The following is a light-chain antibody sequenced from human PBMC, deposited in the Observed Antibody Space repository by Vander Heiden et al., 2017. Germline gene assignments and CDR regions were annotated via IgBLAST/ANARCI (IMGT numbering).Light chain of an antibody. Sequence: QSVLTQPPSASGTPGQRVTISCSGSTSNIGGNTVHWYQHLPGAAPKRLIYNGSQRPSGVPDRFSGSKSGTSASLAISGLQSEDEADYYCSTWDDSLNIWVFGGGTKVTVL. CDR3: STWDDSLNIWV. CDR1: TSNIGGNT. V-gene: IGLV1-44*01. J-gene: IGLJ3*02. CDR2: NGS.